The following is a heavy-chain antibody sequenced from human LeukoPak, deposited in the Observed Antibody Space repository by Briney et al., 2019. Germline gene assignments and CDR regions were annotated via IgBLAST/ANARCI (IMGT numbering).Heavy chain of an antibody. Sequence: GGSLRLSCAGSGFTFSRYNLNWVRQAPGKGLERVSSISGRSNHIFYAGPVKGRFTISRDNAKNSLYLQMNSLGAEDTAVYYCARDAQWLVPEGYYYYMDVWGKGTTVTVSS. CDR1: GFTFSRYN. V-gene: IGHV3-21*01. J-gene: IGHJ6*03. CDR2: ISGRSNHI. CDR3: ARDAQWLVPEGYYYYMDV. D-gene: IGHD6-19*01.